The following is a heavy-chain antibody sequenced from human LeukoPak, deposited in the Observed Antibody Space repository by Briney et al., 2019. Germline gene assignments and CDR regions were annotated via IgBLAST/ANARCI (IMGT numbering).Heavy chain of an antibody. D-gene: IGHD1-26*01. Sequence: GGSLRLFCAASGFTFSSSNMNWVRRAPGRGLEWVSSISSSSTYIFYADSVKGRFTISRDNAKNSLYLQMNSLRAEDTAVYYCAKYSGTYRDYWGQGTLVTVSS. CDR1: GFTFSSSN. V-gene: IGHV3-21*01. J-gene: IGHJ4*02. CDR2: ISSSSTYI. CDR3: AKYSGTYRDY.